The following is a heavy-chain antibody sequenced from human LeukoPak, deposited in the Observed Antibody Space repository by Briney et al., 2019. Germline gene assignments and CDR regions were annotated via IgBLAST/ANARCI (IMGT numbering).Heavy chain of an antibody. CDR1: GFTFSSYA. CDR2: ISYDGSNK. V-gene: IGHV3-30-3*01. Sequence: GGSLRLSCAASGFTFSSYAMHWVRQAPGKGLEWVAVISYDGSNKYYADSVKGRFTISRDNSKNTLYLQMNSLRAEDTAVYYCARDSSPYIAAAGTQVAQVDYWGQGTLVTVSS. J-gene: IGHJ4*02. CDR3: ARDSSPYIAAAGTQVAQVDY. D-gene: IGHD6-13*01.